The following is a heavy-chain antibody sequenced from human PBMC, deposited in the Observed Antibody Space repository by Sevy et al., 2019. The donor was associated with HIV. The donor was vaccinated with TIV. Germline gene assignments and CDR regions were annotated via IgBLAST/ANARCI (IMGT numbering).Heavy chain of an antibody. D-gene: IGHD1-26*01. J-gene: IGHJ4*02. V-gene: IGHV3-30*18. CDR1: GFTFSSFD. CDR3: AKMGADGYFDY. Sequence: GGSLRLSCAASGFTFSSFDMHWVRQAPGKGLEWVAGISYDGTNKYYADSVKGRFTISRDNSKNTLFLQMNSLRPEDTALSYCAKMGADGYFDYWGQGTLVTVSS. CDR2: ISYDGTNK.